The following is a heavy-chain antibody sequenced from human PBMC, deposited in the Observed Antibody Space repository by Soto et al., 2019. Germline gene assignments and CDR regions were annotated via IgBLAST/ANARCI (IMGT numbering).Heavy chain of an antibody. J-gene: IGHJ2*01. Sequence: GSLRLSCAASGFTFSRYWMSWVRQAPWKGLEWVANIKQYGSYKYYVDSVKGRFTISIDNAKNSLYLQMNSLRAEDTAVYYCARVNVILTGYNVSYWYFDSWGLGTLVPDSS. CDR1: GFTFSRYW. CDR3: ARVNVILTGYNVSYWYFDS. CDR2: IKQYGSYK. V-gene: IGHV3-7*03. D-gene: IGHD3-9*01.